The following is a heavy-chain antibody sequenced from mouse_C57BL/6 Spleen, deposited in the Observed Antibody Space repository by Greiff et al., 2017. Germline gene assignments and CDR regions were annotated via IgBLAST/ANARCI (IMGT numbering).Heavy chain of an antibody. V-gene: IGHV1-47*01. D-gene: IGHD2-3*01. CDR1: GYSFTTYP. J-gene: IGHJ1*03. CDR2: FHPYNDDT. CDR3: ARKTGYFGYFDV. Sequence: VQLQQSGAELVKPGASVMMSCTASGYSFTTYPIEWMKQNHGKSLEWIGNFHPYNDDTKYNEKFKGKATLTVEKSSSTVYLELSRLTSDDSAVYYCARKTGYFGYFDVWGTGTTVTVSS.